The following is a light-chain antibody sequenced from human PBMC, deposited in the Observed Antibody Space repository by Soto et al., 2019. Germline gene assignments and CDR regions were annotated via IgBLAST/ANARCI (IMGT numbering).Light chain of an antibody. CDR3: QQRSDWPIT. CDR1: QSVSSH. CDR2: DVS. Sequence: EIVLTQYPATLSLSPGERATFSCRASQSVSSHLAWYQQKPGQAPRLLIYDVSTRATGIPARFSGSGSGTDFTLTITSLETEDFAVYSCQQRSDWPITFGQETRLEIK. J-gene: IGKJ5*01. V-gene: IGKV3-11*01.